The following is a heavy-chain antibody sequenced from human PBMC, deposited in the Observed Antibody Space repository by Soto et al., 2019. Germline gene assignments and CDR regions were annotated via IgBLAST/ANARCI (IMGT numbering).Heavy chain of an antibody. CDR1: GFTFSTYA. D-gene: IGHD3-9*01. CDR3: ARPGSGYDILTGQYFYYYHAMDV. V-gene: IGHV3-30-3*01. J-gene: IGHJ6*02. CDR2: ISYDGSNK. Sequence: VQLVESGGGLVQPGGSLRLSCAASGFTFSTYAMHWVRQAPGKGLEWVAVISYDGSNKYYADSVKGRFTISRDNSKNTLYLQMSSLRTEDTAVFYCARPGSGYDILTGQYFYYYHAMDVWGQGTTVTVSS.